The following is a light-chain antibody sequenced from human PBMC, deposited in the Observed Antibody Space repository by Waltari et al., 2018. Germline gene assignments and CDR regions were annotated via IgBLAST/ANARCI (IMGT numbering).Light chain of an antibody. V-gene: IGLV2-11*01. CDR3: CSLAGTYTWV. Sequence: SALTQPRPVSGSPGPSVTISCTGTTSDVGGYNYVFWYQHHPGKAPKLMIFDVTQRPSGVPDRFSGSKSANTASLTISGLQAEDEADYYCCSLAGTYTWVFGGGTKVTVL. CDR1: TSDVGGYNY. CDR2: DVT. J-gene: IGLJ3*02.